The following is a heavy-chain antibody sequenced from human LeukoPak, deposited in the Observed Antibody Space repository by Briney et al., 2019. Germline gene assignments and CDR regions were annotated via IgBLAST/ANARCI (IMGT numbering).Heavy chain of an antibody. CDR1: GYSFTSYW. CDR3: ARTLYDILTGYYIPFFDY. D-gene: IGHD3-9*01. J-gene: IGHJ4*02. V-gene: IGHV5-51*01. Sequence: GESLKISCKGSGYSFTSYWIGWVRQMPGKGLEWMGIIYPGDSDTRYSPSFQGQVTISADKSISTAYLQWSSLKASDTAMYYCARTLYDILTGYYIPFFDYWGQGTLVTVSS. CDR2: IYPGDSDT.